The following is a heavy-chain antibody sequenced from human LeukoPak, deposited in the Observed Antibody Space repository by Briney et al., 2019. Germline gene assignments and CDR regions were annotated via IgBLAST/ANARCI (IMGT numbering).Heavy chain of an antibody. V-gene: IGHV3-30*04. CDR3: ASGDCSGGSCYLLDP. CDR1: GFTFSSYA. Sequence: GGSLRLSCAASGFTFSSYAMHWVRQAPGKGLEWVAVISYDGSNKYYADSVKGRFTISRDNSKNRLYLQMNSLRAEDTAVYYCASGDCSGGSCYLLDPWGQGTLVTVSS. CDR2: ISYDGSNK. J-gene: IGHJ5*02. D-gene: IGHD2-15*01.